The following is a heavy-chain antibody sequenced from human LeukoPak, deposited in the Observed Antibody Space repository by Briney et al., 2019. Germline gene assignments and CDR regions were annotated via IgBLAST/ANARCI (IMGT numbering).Heavy chain of an antibody. J-gene: IGHJ6*03. Sequence: GGSLRLSCAASGFTFSSYSMNWVRQAPGKGLEWVSYISSSSSTIYYADSAKGRFTISRDNAKNSLYLQMNSLRAEDTAVYYCARGPAGSSPYYYYYYMDVWGKGTTVTVSS. CDR1: GFTFSSYS. V-gene: IGHV3-48*01. D-gene: IGHD1-26*01. CDR2: ISSSSSTI. CDR3: ARGPAGSSPYYYYYYMDV.